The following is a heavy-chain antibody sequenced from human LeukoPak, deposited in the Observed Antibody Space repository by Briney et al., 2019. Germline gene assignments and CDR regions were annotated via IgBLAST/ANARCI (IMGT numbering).Heavy chain of an antibody. Sequence: GGSLRLSCAASGFTFSSYGIHWVCQAPGKGLEWVAVISYDGSNKYYADSVKGRFTISRDNSKNTLYLQMNSLRAEDTAVYYCARESSALDRWGQGTPVTVSS. V-gene: IGHV3-30*03. CDR3: ARESSALDR. J-gene: IGHJ5*02. CDR2: ISYDGSNK. CDR1: GFTFSSYG.